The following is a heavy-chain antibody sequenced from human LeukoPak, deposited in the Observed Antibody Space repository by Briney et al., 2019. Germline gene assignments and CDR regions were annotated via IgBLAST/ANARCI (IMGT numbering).Heavy chain of an antibody. V-gene: IGHV4-39*07. CDR1: GGSISSSSYY. J-gene: IGHJ6*03. CDR2: IYYSGST. Sequence: SETLSLTCTVSGGSISSSSYYWGWIRQPPGKGLEWIGSIYYSGSTYYNPSLKSRVTISVDTSKNQFSLKLSSVTAADTAVYYCARHGYCSGGSYYSWGYYYYMDVWGKGTTVTISS. CDR3: ARHGYCSGGSYYSWGYYYYMDV. D-gene: IGHD2-15*01.